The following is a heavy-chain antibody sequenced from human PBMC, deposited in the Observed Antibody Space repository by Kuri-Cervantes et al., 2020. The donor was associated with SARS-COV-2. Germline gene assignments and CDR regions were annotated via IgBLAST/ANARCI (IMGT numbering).Heavy chain of an antibody. CDR2: INPNSGGT. CDR3: ARTGVRFLEWLSKDADAFDI. D-gene: IGHD3-3*01. V-gene: IGHV1-2*02. CDR1: GYTFTGYY. J-gene: IGHJ3*02. Sequence: ASVKVSCKASGYTFTGYYMHWVRQAPGQGLEWMGWINPNSGGTNYAQKFQGRVTMTTDTSTSTAYMELRSLRSDDTAVYYCARTGVRFLEWLSKDADAFDIWGQGTMVTVSS.